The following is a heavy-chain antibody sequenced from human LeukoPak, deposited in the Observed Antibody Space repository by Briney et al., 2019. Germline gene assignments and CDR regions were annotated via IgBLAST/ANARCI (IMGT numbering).Heavy chain of an antibody. V-gene: IGHV4-39*07. CDR2: IYYSGST. Sequence: PSETLSLTCTVSGGSISSSSYYWGWIRQPPGKGLEWIGSIYYSGSTYYNPSLKSRVTISVDTSKNQFSLKLSSVTAADTAVYYCARDSYSSSWYSDRYFDYWGQGTLVTVSS. J-gene: IGHJ4*02. CDR1: GGSISSSSYY. D-gene: IGHD6-13*01. CDR3: ARDSYSSSWYSDRYFDY.